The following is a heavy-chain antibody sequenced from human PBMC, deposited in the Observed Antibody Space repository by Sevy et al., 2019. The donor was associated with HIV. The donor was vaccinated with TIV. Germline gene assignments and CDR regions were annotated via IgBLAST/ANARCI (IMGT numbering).Heavy chain of an antibody. CDR1: GFIFTAYW. V-gene: IGHV3-7*01. CDR2: IKQDQSEK. CDR3: AREVGGFNWRPYYFDS. D-gene: IGHD3-3*01. J-gene: IGHJ4*02. Sequence: GGSLRLSCETSGFIFTAYWMSWVRQIPGKGLEWVATIKQDQSEKYYVDSVKGRFAISRDSAKKSVSLQMNGLRAEDTALYFCAREVGGFNWRPYYFDSWGQGTLVTVSS.